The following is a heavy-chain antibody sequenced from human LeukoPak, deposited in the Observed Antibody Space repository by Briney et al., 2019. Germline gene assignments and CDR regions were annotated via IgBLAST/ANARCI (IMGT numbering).Heavy chain of an antibody. CDR2: ISGSGGST. Sequence: GGSLPLSCAASGFTFSSYAMSWVRQAPGKGLEWVSAISGSGGSTYYADSVKGRFTISRDNSKNTLYLQMNSLRAEDTAVYYCAKKRVAVAGTHYFDYWGQGNLVSVSS. CDR1: GFTFSSYA. J-gene: IGHJ4*02. CDR3: AKKRVAVAGTHYFDY. V-gene: IGHV3-23*01. D-gene: IGHD6-19*01.